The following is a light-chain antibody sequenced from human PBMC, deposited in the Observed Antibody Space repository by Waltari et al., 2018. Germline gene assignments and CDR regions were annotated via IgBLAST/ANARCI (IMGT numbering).Light chain of an antibody. V-gene: IGKV1-39*01. CDR3: QQSYSTPA. CDR2: AAS. CDR1: QSISSY. J-gene: IGKJ1*01. Sequence: DIQMTQSPSSLSASVGDRVTITCLASQSISSYLNWYQQKPGKAPKLLIYAASSLQSGVPSRFSGSGSGTDFTLTISSLQPEDFATYYCQQSYSTPACGQGTKVEIK.